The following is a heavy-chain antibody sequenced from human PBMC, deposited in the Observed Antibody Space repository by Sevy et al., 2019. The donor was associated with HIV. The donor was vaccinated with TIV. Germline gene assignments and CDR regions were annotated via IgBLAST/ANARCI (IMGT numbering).Heavy chain of an antibody. Sequence: GESLKISCAASGFTFDDYGMNWVRQAPGKGLEWVSGINWNGGSTGYADSVKGRFTISRDNAKNSLYLQMNSLRAEDTALYYCARSYSSGWYHAFDIWGQGTMVTVSS. CDR2: INWNGGST. CDR1: GFTFDDYG. CDR3: ARSYSSGWYHAFDI. D-gene: IGHD6-19*01. V-gene: IGHV3-20*04. J-gene: IGHJ3*02.